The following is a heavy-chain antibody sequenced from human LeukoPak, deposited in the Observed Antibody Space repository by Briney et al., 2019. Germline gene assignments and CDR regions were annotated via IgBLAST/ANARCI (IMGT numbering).Heavy chain of an antibody. Sequence: SETLSLTCAVSGGSISSNNWWSWVRQPPGKGLEWIGEINHSGSTNYNPSLKSRVTISVDTSKNQFSLKLSSVTAADTAVYYCAREYSSSWYTAYYYYYMDVWGKGTTVTVSS. D-gene: IGHD6-13*01. CDR2: INHSGST. J-gene: IGHJ6*03. V-gene: IGHV4-4*02. CDR1: GGSISSNNW. CDR3: AREYSSSWYTAYYYYYMDV.